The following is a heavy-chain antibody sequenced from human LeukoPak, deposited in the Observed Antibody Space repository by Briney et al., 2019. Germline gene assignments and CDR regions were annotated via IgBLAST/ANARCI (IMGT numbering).Heavy chain of an antibody. J-gene: IGHJ4*02. D-gene: IGHD1-7*01. CDR3: ARDEGSWNYEY. V-gene: IGHV3-48*03. Sequence: GGSLRLSCAGSGFTFSQYEMNWVRQAPGKGLEWISYISTSSTTIYYADSVKGRFTISGDDAKNSLYLQMNSLRAEDTAVYYCARDEGSWNYEYWGQGTLVTVSS. CDR1: GFTFSQYE. CDR2: ISTSSTTI.